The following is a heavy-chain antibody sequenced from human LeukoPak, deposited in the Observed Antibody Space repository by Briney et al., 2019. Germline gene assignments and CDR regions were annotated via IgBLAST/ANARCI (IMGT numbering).Heavy chain of an antibody. V-gene: IGHV3-7*01. CDR2: IRGDESRK. CDR3: ARCSGGSCYSRVDY. CDR1: GFSFSNYW. D-gene: IGHD2-15*01. J-gene: IGHJ4*02. Sequence: QTGGSLRLSCAASGFSFSNYWMTWLRQAPGKGLEWVANIRGDESRKYYVDSVKGRFTISRDNAKNSLYLQMNSLRAEDTAVYYCARCSGGSCYSRVDYWGQGTLVTVSS.